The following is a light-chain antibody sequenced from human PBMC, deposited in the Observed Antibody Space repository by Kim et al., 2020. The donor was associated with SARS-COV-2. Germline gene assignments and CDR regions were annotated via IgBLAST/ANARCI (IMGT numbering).Light chain of an antibody. V-gene: IGKV1-5*03. CDR3: QQYNGFPYT. J-gene: IGKJ2*01. CDR2: KAS. Sequence: SGSGGERVTITCRASHSISSWLAWYQQKPGKAPKLLISKASSLESGVPSRFSGSGSGTEFTLTISSLQPDDFATYYCQQYNGFPYTFGQGTKLEI. CDR1: HSISSW.